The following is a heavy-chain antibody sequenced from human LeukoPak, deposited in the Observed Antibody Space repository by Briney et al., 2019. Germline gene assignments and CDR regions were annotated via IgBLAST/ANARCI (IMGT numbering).Heavy chain of an antibody. V-gene: IGHV3-7*01. Sequence: GGSLRLSCAASGFTFSSYWMSWVRQAPGKGLEWVANIKQDGSEKYYVDSVKGRFTISRDNAKNSLYLQMNSLRAEDTAVYYCARVSYYYGSGSGGANDAFDIWGQGTMVTVSS. D-gene: IGHD3-10*01. CDR3: ARVSYYYGSGSGGANDAFDI. J-gene: IGHJ3*02. CDR2: IKQDGSEK. CDR1: GFTFSSYW.